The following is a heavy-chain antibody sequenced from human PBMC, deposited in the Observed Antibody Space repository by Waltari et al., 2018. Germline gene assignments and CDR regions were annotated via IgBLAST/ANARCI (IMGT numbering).Heavy chain of an antibody. V-gene: IGHV4-30-2*01. CDR3: ARGYYYGSGSYFAFDI. D-gene: IGHD3-10*01. CDR1: GGSISSGGYS. CDR2: IYHSGST. Sequence: QLQLQESGSGLVKPSQTLSLTCAVSGGSISSGGYSWSWIRQPPGKGLEWIGYIYHSGSTYYNPSLKSRVTISVDRSKNQFSLKLSSVTAADTAVYYCARGYYYGSGSYFAFDIWGLGTMVTVSS. J-gene: IGHJ3*02.